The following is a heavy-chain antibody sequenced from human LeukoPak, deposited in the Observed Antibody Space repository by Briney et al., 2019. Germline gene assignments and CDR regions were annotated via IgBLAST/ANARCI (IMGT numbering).Heavy chain of an antibody. CDR2: IYASGSS. D-gene: IGHD1-26*01. CDR3: AGDGGGRYSSGSLYYYYYMDV. J-gene: IGHJ6*03. CDR1: GDPISSGRYY. V-gene: IGHV4-61*02. Sequence: SQTLSLTCTVSGDPISSGRYYWSWIRQPAGKGLEWIGRIYASGSSDYNPSLKSRVTISVDISKNQFSLRLSSVTAADTAVYYCAGDGGGRYSSGSLYYYYYMDVWGKGTTVTVSS.